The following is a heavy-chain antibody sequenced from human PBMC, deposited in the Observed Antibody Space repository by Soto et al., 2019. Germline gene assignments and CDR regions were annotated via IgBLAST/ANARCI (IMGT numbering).Heavy chain of an antibody. CDR1: GASITSSEW. D-gene: IGHD3-16*01. Sequence: QVQLQESGPGLVMPSGTLSLTCAVSGASITSSEWWNWVRQPPGRGLEWIGEIYHGGTTIYNPSLKSRATIAGDESKNHFPLKMTSVTVADTAVYDWARDFKAPNDAWAFDYWGQGTLVTVSS. CDR3: ARDFKAPNDAWAFDY. V-gene: IGHV4-4*02. J-gene: IGHJ4*02. CDR2: IYHGGTT.